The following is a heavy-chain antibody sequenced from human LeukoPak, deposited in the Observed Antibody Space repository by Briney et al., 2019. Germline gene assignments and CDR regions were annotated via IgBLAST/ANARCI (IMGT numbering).Heavy chain of an antibody. CDR1: GYSISSGYY. J-gene: IGHJ4*02. Sequence: SETLSLTCTVSGYSISSGYYWGWIRPPPGKGLEWIGSIYHSGSTYYNPSLKSRVTISVDTSKNQFSLKLSSVTAADTAVYYCARLNRGYSYGPIDYWGQGTLVTVSS. CDR3: ARLNRGYSYGPIDY. CDR2: IYHSGST. D-gene: IGHD5-18*01. V-gene: IGHV4-38-2*02.